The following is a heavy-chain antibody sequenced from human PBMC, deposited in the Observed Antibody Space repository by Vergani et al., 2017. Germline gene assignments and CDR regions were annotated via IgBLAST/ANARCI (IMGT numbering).Heavy chain of an antibody. CDR1: GGTFSSYA. D-gene: IGHD3-3*01. CDR3: ARDWRIFGVVTDYYYYGMDV. J-gene: IGHJ6*02. Sequence: QVQLVQSGAEVKKPGSSVKVSCKASGGTFSSYAISWVRQAPGQGLEWMGGIIPIFGTANYAKNFQGRVTMTADKSTSTAYMELSSLRSEDTAVYYCARDWRIFGVVTDYYYYGMDVWGQGTTVTVSS. V-gene: IGHV1-69*06. CDR2: IIPIFGTA.